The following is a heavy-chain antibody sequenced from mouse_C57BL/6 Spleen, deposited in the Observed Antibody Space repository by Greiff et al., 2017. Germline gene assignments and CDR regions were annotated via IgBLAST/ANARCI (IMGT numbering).Heavy chain of an antibody. J-gene: IGHJ3*01. CDR3: ARDYGSSRFAY. CDR1: GYTFTSYG. D-gene: IGHD1-1*01. CDR2: IYPRSGNT. Sequence: QVQLQQSGAELARPGALVKLSCKASGYTFTSYGISRVKQRTGQGLEWIGEIYPRSGNTYYNEKFKGKATLTADKSARTAYMELRSLTSEDSAVYFCARDYGSSRFAYWGQGTLVTVSA. V-gene: IGHV1-81*01.